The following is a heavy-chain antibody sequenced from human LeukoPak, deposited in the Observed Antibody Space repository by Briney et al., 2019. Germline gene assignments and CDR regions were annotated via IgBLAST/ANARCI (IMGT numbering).Heavy chain of an antibody. CDR1: GFTFSDYY. Sequence: GGSLRLSCAASGFTFSDYYMSWIRRAPGKGLEWVSYISSSGSTIYYADSVKGRFTISRDNAKNSPYLQMNSLRAEDTAVYYCARVMYYYDSSGQTYYFDYWGQGTLVTVSS. CDR3: ARVMYYYDSSGQTYYFDY. D-gene: IGHD3-22*01. CDR2: ISSSGSTI. V-gene: IGHV3-11*04. J-gene: IGHJ4*02.